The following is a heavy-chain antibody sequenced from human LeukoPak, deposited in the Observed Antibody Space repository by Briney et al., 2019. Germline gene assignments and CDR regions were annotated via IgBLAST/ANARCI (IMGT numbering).Heavy chain of an antibody. J-gene: IGHJ6*02. CDR3: ARLRQNYDILTGYPYYYYYGMDV. CDR2: IYYSGST. CDR1: GGSISSYY. D-gene: IGHD3-9*01. Sequence: SETLSLTCTVSGGSISSYYWSWIRQPPGKGLEWMGYIYYSGSTNYNPSLKSRVTISVDTSKNQFSLKLSSVTAADTAVYYCARLRQNYDILTGYPYYYYYGMDVWGQGTTVTVSS. V-gene: IGHV4-59*08.